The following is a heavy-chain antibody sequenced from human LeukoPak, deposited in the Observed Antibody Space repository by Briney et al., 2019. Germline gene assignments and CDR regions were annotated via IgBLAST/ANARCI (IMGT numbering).Heavy chain of an antibody. CDR2: INHSGST. D-gene: IGHD3-10*01. CDR3: ARGSAGDFDY. Sequence: KPSETLSLTCAVYGGSFSGYYWSWIRQPPGKGLEWIGEINHSGSTNYNPSLKSRVTISVDTSKNQFSLKLSSVTAADTAVYYCARGSAGDFDYWGQGTLVTVSS. CDR1: GGSFSGYY. V-gene: IGHV4-34*01. J-gene: IGHJ4*02.